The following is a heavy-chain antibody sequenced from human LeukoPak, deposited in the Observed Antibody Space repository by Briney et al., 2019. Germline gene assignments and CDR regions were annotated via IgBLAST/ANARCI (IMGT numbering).Heavy chain of an antibody. D-gene: IGHD3-22*01. CDR3: ARRLKFYYYYYMDV. CDR2: MNPNSGNT. Sequence: ASVKVSCKASGYTFTSYDINWVRQAPGQGLEWMGWMNPNSGNTGYAQRFQGRVTMTRNTSISTAYMELSSLRSEDTVVYYCARRLKFYYYYYMDVWGKGTTVTVSS. V-gene: IGHV1-8*01. J-gene: IGHJ6*03. CDR1: GYTFTSYD.